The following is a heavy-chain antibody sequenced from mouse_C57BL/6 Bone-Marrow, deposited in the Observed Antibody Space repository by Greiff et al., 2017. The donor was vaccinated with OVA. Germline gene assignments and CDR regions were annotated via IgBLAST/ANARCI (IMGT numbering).Heavy chain of an antibody. CDR3: ARVSDYYGSSYDAMDY. J-gene: IGHJ4*01. CDR2: ISYDGSN. D-gene: IGHD1-1*01. CDR1: GYSITSGYY. V-gene: IGHV3-6*01. Sequence: EVQLQESGPGLVKPSQSLSLTCSVTGYSITSGYYWNWIRQFPGNKLEWMGYISYDGSNNYNPSLKNRISITRDTSKNQFFLKLNSVTTEDTATYYCARVSDYYGSSYDAMDYWGQGTSVTVSS.